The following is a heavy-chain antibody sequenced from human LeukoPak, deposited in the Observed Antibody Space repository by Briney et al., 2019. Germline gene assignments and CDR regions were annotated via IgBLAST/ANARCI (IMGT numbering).Heavy chain of an antibody. CDR1: GFTFRSHA. D-gene: IGHD6-13*01. J-gene: IGHJ5*02. V-gene: IGHV3-23*01. CDR2: IYENGGTT. Sequence: GGSLRLSCVGSGFTFRSHAMSWVRQAPEKGLEFVSGIYENGGTTYYADSVKGRFTISRDNSKNTLYLQMNSLRAEDTAVYYCAKDRSQGIAGIDWFDPWGQGTLVTVSS. CDR3: AKDRSQGIAGIDWFDP.